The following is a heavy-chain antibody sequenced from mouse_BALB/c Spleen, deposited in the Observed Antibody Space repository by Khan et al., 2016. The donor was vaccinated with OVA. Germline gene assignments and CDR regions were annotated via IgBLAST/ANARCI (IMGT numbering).Heavy chain of an antibody. J-gene: IGHJ3*01. CDR3: ARTTMILGFTY. CDR1: AFNIKDTY. V-gene: IGHV14-3*02. CDR2: IDPANTNT. Sequence: VQLKESGAELVKPGASVKLSCTASAFNIKDTYMHWVKQRPEQGLEWIGRIDPANTNTKYDPKFQGKATITADTSSNTAYLHLSSLTSEDIAVYYCARTTMILGFTYWGQGTLVTVSA. D-gene: IGHD2-4*01.